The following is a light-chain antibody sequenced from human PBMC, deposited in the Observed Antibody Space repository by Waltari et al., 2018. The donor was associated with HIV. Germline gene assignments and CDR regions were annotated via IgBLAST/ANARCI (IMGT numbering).Light chain of an antibody. Sequence: LTQPPSASETPGQRVTISCSGSSSNIGSNFVYWYQQFPGTAPKLLIYKNNRRPSGVPDRFSGSKSGTSASLAISGLQSEDEADYYCAAWDDRLNGVVFGGGTKLTVL. V-gene: IGLV1-47*01. J-gene: IGLJ2*01. CDR3: AAWDDRLNGVV. CDR2: KNN. CDR1: SSNIGSNF.